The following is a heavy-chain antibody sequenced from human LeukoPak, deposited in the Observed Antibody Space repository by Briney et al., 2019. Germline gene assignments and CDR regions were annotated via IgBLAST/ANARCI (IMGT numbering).Heavy chain of an antibody. V-gene: IGHV1-69*05. J-gene: IGHJ4*02. CDR3: ASLGYCSSTSCPAGVY. D-gene: IGHD2-2*01. CDR2: IIPIFGTA. CDR1: GGTFSSYA. Sequence: SVTVSCKASGGTFSSYAISWVRQAPGQGLEWMGGIIPIFGTANYAQKFQGRVTITTDESTSTAYMELSSLRSEDTAVYYCASLGYCSSTSCPAGVYWGQGTLVTVSS.